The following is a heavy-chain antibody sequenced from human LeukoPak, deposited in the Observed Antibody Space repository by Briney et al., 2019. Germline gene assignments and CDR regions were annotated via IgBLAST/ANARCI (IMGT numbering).Heavy chain of an antibody. Sequence: KPGGSLRLSCAASGFTFSSYWMSWVRQAPGKGLEWVANIKQDGSEKYYVDSVKGRFTISRDNAKNSLYLQMNSLRAEDTAVYYCARDLGDYYGSGSNNYGAFDIWGQGTMVTVSS. V-gene: IGHV3-7*01. D-gene: IGHD3-10*01. CDR2: IKQDGSEK. CDR3: ARDLGDYYGSGSNNYGAFDI. J-gene: IGHJ3*02. CDR1: GFTFSSYW.